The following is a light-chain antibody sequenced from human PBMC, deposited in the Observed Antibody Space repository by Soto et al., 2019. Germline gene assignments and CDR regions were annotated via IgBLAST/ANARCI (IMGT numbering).Light chain of an antibody. Sequence: QSALTQPASVSGSPGQSITISCTGTSSDVGSYNLVSWYQQHPGKAPKLMIYEGSKRPSGVSNRFSGSKSGNTASLTISGLQAEDEADYYSCSYAGSHVVFGGGTKLTVL. J-gene: IGLJ2*01. CDR3: CSYAGSHVV. V-gene: IGLV2-23*01. CDR1: SSDVGSYNL. CDR2: EGS.